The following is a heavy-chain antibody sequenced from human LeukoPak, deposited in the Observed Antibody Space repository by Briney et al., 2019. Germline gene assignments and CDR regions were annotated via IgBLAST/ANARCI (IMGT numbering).Heavy chain of an antibody. CDR3: ARQGQSGSYTAEFFEH. J-gene: IGHJ1*01. CDR2: IYYGGST. D-gene: IGHD1-26*01. Sequence: KTSETLSLTCSVSGGSISSSFYRGWIRQSPGEGLEWIGSIYYGGSTYYNPSLKSRVTISVDTSRNQFSLRLNYVTVADTAVYHCARQGQSGSYTAEFFEHWGQGTLVTVSS. CDR1: GGSISSSFY. V-gene: IGHV4-39*01.